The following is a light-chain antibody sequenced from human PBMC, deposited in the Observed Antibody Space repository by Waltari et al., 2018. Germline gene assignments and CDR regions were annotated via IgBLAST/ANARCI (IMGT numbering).Light chain of an antibody. V-gene: IGKV3-20*01. CDR2: GAS. Sequence: LTQSPGTMSMSPGERATISCRTSQSIGRSLAWYQQKPGQAPRLLIYGASSRATDIPDRFSGSGSGTDFRLTINTLEPEDCALYYCQHYVRLPVTFGQVTKVELK. J-gene: IGKJ1*01. CDR1: QSIGRS. CDR3: QHYVRLPVT.